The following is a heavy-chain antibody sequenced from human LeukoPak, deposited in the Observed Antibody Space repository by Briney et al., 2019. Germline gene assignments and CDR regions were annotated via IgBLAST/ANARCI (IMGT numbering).Heavy chain of an antibody. V-gene: IGHV3-52*01. D-gene: IGHD6-19*01. CDR2: IKCDGSEK. Sequence: GGSLRLSCAASGFTFSSSWMHWVCQAPEKGLEWVADIKCDGSEKYYVDSVKGRLTISRDNAKNSLYLQVNSLRAEDMTVYYCVRGSIAVAGLLFDYWGQGTLVTVSS. CDR1: GFTFSSSW. J-gene: IGHJ4*02. CDR3: VRGSIAVAGLLFDY.